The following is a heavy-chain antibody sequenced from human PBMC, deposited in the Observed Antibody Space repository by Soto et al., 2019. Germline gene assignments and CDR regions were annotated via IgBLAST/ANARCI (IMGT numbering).Heavy chain of an antibody. J-gene: IGHJ4*02. CDR1: GFTFSSYA. D-gene: IGHD6-19*01. CDR2: ISGGGGST. V-gene: IGHV3-23*01. CDR3: AKTPGYSSGWYIYYFDY. Sequence: EVQLLESGGGLVQPGGSLRLSCAASGFTFSSYAMNWVRQAPGKGLEWVSAISGGGGSTYYADSVKGRFTISRDNSKNTLVEQMNSLRAEDTAVYYCAKTPGYSSGWYIYYFDYWGQGTLVTVSS.